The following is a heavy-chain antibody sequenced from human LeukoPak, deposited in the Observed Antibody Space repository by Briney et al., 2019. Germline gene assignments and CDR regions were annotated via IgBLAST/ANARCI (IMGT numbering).Heavy chain of an antibody. D-gene: IGHD6-19*01. CDR1: GGCLSSYY. V-gene: IGHV4-59*01. CDR3: ARGWSSGWYRNDY. Sequence: PSETLPLTCTVCGGCLSSYYWIWLRQPPAKGLEWIGYIYYSGSTNYNPSLKSRVTISVDTSKNQFSLKLSSVTAADTAVYYCARGWSSGWYRNDYWGQGTLVTVSS. CDR2: IYYSGST. J-gene: IGHJ4*02.